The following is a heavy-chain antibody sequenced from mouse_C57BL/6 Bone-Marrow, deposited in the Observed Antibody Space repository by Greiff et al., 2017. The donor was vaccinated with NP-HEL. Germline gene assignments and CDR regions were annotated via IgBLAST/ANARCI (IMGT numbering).Heavy chain of an antibody. V-gene: IGHV1-42*01. CDR2: INPSTGGT. J-gene: IGHJ2*01. CDR1: GYSFTGYY. D-gene: IGHD1-1*01. Sequence: VQLKQSGPELVKPGASVKISCKASGYSFTGYYMNWVKQSPEKSLEWIGAINPSTGGTTYNQKFKAKATLTVDKSSSTAYMQLKSLTSEDSAVYYCARSHYYGSSPRLDYWGQGTTLTVSS. CDR3: ARSHYYGSSPRLDY.